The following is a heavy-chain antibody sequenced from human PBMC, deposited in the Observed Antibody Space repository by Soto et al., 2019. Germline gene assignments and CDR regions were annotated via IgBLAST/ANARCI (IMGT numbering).Heavy chain of an antibody. J-gene: IGHJ6*03. CDR3: ARGLGGTMVRPNYYYYMDV. CDR2: INHSGST. D-gene: IGHD3-10*01. Sequence: SETLSLTCAVYGGSFSGYYWSWIRQPPGKGLEWIGEINHSGSTNYNPSLKSRVTISVDTSKNQFSLKLSSVTAADTAVYYCARGLGGTMVRPNYYYYMDVWGKGTTVTVSS. CDR1: GGSFSGYY. V-gene: IGHV4-34*01.